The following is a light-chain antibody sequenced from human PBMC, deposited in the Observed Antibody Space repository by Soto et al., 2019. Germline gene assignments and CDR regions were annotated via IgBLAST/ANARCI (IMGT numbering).Light chain of an antibody. CDR1: QTVTSY. J-gene: IGKJ1*01. CDR2: DAP. Sequence: EILLTQSPATLSLSPGERATLSCRAGQTVTSYLAWHKQKPGQAPRLLIYDAPHRATGIPARFSGSGSGTDFTLTISSLQSEDFEVYSXXXXXXXPRTFXQGTNVDI. CDR3: XXXXXXPRT. V-gene: IGKV3-11*01.